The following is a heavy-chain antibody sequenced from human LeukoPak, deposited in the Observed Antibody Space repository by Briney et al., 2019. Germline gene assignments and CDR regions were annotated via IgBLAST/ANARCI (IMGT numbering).Heavy chain of an antibody. CDR2: IIPIFGTA. D-gene: IGHD1-26*01. CDR1: GCTFSSYA. V-gene: IGHV1-69*06. Sequence: SVKVSCQASGCTFSSYAISGVRQAPAQGLEWMGGIIPIFGTANYAPKFQGRVTITADKSTSTAYMELSSLRSEDTAVYYCALCVSGSYLSWFDPWGQGTLVTVSS. J-gene: IGHJ5*02. CDR3: ALCVSGSYLSWFDP.